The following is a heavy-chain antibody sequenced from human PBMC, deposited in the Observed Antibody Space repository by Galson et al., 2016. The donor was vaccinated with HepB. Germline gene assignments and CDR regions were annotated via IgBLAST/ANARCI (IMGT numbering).Heavy chain of an antibody. J-gene: IGHJ4*02. Sequence: SVKVSCKASGYSFSYYAMHWVRQAPGQRLEWMGWINAGNGDTKYSQKFQSRVTITRDTSASTAYMELSSLRFEDTAVYYCARDRGRSGSYYRYWGQGTLVTVSS. CDR3: ARDRGRSGSYYRY. CDR1: GYSFSYYA. CDR2: INAGNGDT. V-gene: IGHV1-3*01. D-gene: IGHD1-26*01.